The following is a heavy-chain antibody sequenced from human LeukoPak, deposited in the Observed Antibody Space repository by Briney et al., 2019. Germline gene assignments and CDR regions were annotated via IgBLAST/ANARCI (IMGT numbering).Heavy chain of an antibody. D-gene: IGHD3-16*02. CDR1: GFTFSSYW. CDR2: IKQDGGEK. CDR3: ARSNYVWGSYRHEYYFDY. V-gene: IGHV3-7*04. J-gene: IGHJ4*02. Sequence: GGSLRLSCAASGFTFSSYWMSWVRQAPGKGLEWVANIKQDGGEKYYVDSVKGRFTISRDNAKNSLYLQMNSLRAEDTAVYYCARSNYVWGSYRHEYYFDYWGQGTLVTVSS.